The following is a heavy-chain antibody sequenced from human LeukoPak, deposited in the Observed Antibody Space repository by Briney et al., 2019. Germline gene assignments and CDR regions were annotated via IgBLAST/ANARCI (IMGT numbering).Heavy chain of an antibody. D-gene: IGHD6-19*01. V-gene: IGHV3-23*01. Sequence: GGSLRLSCAAPGLTFSNYAMSWVRQTPEKGLEWVSVISGGGGATFYSDSVKGRFTISRDNSKNTVHLQMNSLRAEDTAVYYCAGRIAVPGTLEYWGQGTLVTVSS. J-gene: IGHJ4*02. CDR2: ISGGGGAT. CDR1: GLTFSNYA. CDR3: AGRIAVPGTLEY.